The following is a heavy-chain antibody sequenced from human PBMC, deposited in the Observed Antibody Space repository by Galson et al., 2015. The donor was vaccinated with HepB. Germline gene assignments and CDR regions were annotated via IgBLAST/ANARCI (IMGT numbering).Heavy chain of an antibody. V-gene: IGHV1-2*02. CDR2: INHNSGGT. CDR3: ARDPFQRQLGYGMGV. CDR1: GSTFTGYY. D-gene: IGHD6-13*01. J-gene: IGHJ6*02. Sequence: SVKVSCKASGSTFTGYYMHWVRQAPGQGLEWMGWINHNSGGTNYAQKFQGRVTMTRDTSISTAYMELSRLRSDDTAVYYCARDPFQRQLGYGMGVWGQGTTVTVSS.